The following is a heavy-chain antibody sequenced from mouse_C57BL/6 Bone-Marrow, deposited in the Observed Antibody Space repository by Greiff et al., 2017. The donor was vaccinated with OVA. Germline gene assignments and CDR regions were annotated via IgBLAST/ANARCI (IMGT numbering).Heavy chain of an antibody. CDR3: ARASATLYYFDY. V-gene: IGHV1-55*01. J-gene: IGHJ2*01. D-gene: IGHD1-1*01. CDR2: IYPGSGST. CDR1: GYTFTSYW. Sequence: QVQLQQPGAELVKPGASVKMSCKASGYTFTSYWITWVKQRPGQGLEWIGDIYPGSGSTNYNEKFKSKATLTVDTSSSTAYMQLSSLTSEDSAVYYRARASATLYYFDYWGQGTTLTVSS.